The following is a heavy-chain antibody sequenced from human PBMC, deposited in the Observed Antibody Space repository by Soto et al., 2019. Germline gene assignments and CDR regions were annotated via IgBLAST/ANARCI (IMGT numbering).Heavy chain of an antibody. V-gene: IGHV4-31*03. J-gene: IGHJ5*02. CDR3: ASSGGPEGDWFDP. CDR1: GGSIRRRGYY. CDR2: FYYSGIT. Sequence: SETLSLTCTVSGGSIRRRGYYWSWIRQRPGEGLEWIGFFYYSGITDYNPSLKTRITISADTPRNQFFLDLYSVTAADTAMYFCASSGGPEGDWFDPWGQGIPVTVSS. D-gene: IGHD3-16*01.